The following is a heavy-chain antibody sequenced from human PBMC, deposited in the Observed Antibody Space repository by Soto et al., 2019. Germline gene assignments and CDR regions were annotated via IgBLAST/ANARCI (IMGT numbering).Heavy chain of an antibody. J-gene: IGHJ6*02. CDR2: INPSGGST. CDR1: GYTFTSYY. CDR3: ARVASSSAYYYYYGMDV. Sequence: ASVKVSCKASGYTFTSYYMHWVRQAPGQGLEWMGIINPSGGSTSYAQKFQGRVTMTRDTSTSTVYMELSSLRSEDTAVYYCARVASSSAYYYYYGMDVWGQGTTVTVSS. V-gene: IGHV1-46*01. D-gene: IGHD6-19*01.